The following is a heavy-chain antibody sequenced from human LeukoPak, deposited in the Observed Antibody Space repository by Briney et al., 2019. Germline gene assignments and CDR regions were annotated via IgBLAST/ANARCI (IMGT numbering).Heavy chain of an antibody. D-gene: IGHD1-7*01. CDR3: ASYIHITGTTRPGRDYYYYYGMDV. V-gene: IGHV1-69*13. Sequence: GASVKVSCKASGGTFSSYAISWVRQAPGQGLEWMGGIIPIFGTANYAQKFQGRVTITADESTSTAYMELSSLRSEDTAVYYCASYIHITGTTRPGRDYYYYYGMDVWGQGTTVTVSS. CDR1: GGTFSSYA. J-gene: IGHJ6*02. CDR2: IIPIFGTA.